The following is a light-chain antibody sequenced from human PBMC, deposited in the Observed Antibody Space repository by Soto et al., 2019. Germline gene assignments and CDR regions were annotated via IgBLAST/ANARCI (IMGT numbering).Light chain of an antibody. CDR1: QSVIANY. CDR3: QQYGTAPIT. J-gene: IGKJ5*01. CDR2: RES. V-gene: IGKV3-20*01. Sequence: IVLTQTPGTLSLSPGERATLSCRASQSVIANYLAWYQQKTGQAPRIVIYRESSRATGIPDRFSGTVSGTDFRLTISSVEPEDFAVYYCQQYGTAPITXGQGTRLEI.